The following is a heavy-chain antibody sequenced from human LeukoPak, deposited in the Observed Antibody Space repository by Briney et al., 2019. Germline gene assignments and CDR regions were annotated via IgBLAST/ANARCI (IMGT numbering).Heavy chain of an antibody. V-gene: IGHV3-23*01. CDR1: GFTFSNYV. Sequence: GGSLRLSCAASGFTFSNYVMNWVRQAPGKGLEWVSAISGSGGSTYYADSVKGRFTISRDNSKNTLYLQMNSLRAEDTAVYYCATGGPVAPFDYWGQGTLVTVSS. CDR2: ISGSGGST. CDR3: ATGGPVAPFDY. J-gene: IGHJ4*02. D-gene: IGHD6-19*01.